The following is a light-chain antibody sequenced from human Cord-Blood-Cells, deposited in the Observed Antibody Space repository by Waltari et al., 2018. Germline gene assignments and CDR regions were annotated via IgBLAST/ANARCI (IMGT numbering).Light chain of an antibody. J-gene: IGLJ3*02. CDR1: SSDVGGYNY. CDR2: DVS. V-gene: IGLV2-14*01. Sequence: QSALTQPASVSGSPGQSITISCTGTSSDVGGYNYVSWYQQHPGKAPKLMNYDVSNRPSGFSNRFSGSKSGNTASLTISGLQAEDEADYYCSSYTSSSTWVFGGGTKLTVL. CDR3: SSYTSSSTWV.